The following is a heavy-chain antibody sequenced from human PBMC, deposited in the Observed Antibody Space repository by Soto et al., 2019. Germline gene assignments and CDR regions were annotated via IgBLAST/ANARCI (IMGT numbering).Heavy chain of an antibody. CDR1: GYNFTGYY. CDR2: INPSSCGT. J-gene: IGHJ4*02. CDR3: ARGSGLYGFWSGPAPV. D-gene: IGHD3-3*01. Sequence: GSVKVSCKTSGYNFTGYYMHWLRQAPGQGLEWMGLINPSSCGTNYAQKFQGRVTMTSDTSISTAYMELSRLRSDDTAVYYCARGSGLYGFWSGPAPVWGQGTLVPVSS. V-gene: IGHV1-2*02.